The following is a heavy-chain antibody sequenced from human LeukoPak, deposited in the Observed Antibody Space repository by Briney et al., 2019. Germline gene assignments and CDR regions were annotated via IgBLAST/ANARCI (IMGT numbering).Heavy chain of an antibody. J-gene: IGHJ4*02. CDR1: GGTFSSYA. CDR2: IIPILGIA. Sequence: ASVKVSCKASGGTFSSYAISWVRQAPGQGLEWMGRIIPILGIANYAQKFQGRVTITADKSTSTAYMDMSSLRSDDTAVYYCARRVVTTSGYLDFWGQGTLITVSS. V-gene: IGHV1-69*04. D-gene: IGHD2-21*02. CDR3: ARRVVTTSGYLDF.